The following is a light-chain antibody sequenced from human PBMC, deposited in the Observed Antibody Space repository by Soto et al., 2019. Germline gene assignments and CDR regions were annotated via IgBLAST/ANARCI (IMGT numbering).Light chain of an antibody. V-gene: IGLV2-14*01. CDR2: EVS. CDR1: SSDIGGYKF. CDR3: SSYAGSNNHVL. Sequence: QSALTQPASVSGSPGQSITISCTGSSSDIGGYKFVSWFQQHPGKVPKLIIYEVSNRPSGVSDRFSGAKSGKTASLTISGLQPDDEAEYYCSSYAGSNNHVLFGGGTKVTVL. J-gene: IGLJ2*01.